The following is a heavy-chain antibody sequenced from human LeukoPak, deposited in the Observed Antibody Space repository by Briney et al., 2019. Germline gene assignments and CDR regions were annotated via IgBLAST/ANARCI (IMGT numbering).Heavy chain of an antibody. Sequence: SGGSLRLSCAASGFTFSSYAMHWVRQAPGKGLEWVAVISYDGSNKYYADSVKGRFTISRDNPKNTLYLQMNSLRAEDTAVYYCARDLPIQGIVVVTATAAGDVWGQGTTVTVSS. CDR2: ISYDGSNK. V-gene: IGHV3-30-3*01. J-gene: IGHJ6*02. D-gene: IGHD2-21*02. CDR1: GFTFSSYA. CDR3: ARDLPIQGIVVVTATAAGDV.